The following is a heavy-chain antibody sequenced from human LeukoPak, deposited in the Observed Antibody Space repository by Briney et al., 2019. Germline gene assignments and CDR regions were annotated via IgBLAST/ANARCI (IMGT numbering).Heavy chain of an antibody. J-gene: IGHJ4*02. CDR2: IIPILGIA. CDR3: ARESTSGPGFDY. V-gene: IGHV1-69*04. CDR1: GYTFTGYY. Sequence: GASVKVSCKASGYTFTGYYMHWVRQAPGQGLEWMGRIIPILGIANYAQKFQGRVTITADKSTSTAYMELSSLRSEDTAVYYCARESTSGPGFDYWGQGTLVTVSS. D-gene: IGHD1-14*01.